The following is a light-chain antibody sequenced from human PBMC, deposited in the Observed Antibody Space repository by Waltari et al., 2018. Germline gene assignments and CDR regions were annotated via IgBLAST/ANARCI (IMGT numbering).Light chain of an antibody. V-gene: IGKV4-1*01. CDR3: QQYYITPLS. Sequence: DIVMTQTPDSLAVALGERATINRKSSQSFLYSSDNRNYLAWYQQKPGQPPNLLIYWASTRESGVPDRFSGSGSGTDFTLTISSLQAEDVAVYYCQQYYITPLSFGGGTKVEIK. J-gene: IGKJ4*01. CDR1: QSFLYSSDNRNY. CDR2: WAS.